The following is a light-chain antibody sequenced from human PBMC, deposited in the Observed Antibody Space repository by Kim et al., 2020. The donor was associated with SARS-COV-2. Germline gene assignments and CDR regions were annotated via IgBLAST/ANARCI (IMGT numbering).Light chain of an antibody. CDR1: QSIRTW. Sequence: SAAVVDRVTITCRASQSIRTWLAWYQHKPGTAPKLLIYSASSLDSGVPSRFSGSGSGTEFTLTISSLQPYDVATYYCQQCHIYPYSFGQGTKLEF. V-gene: IGKV1-5*03. CDR3: QQCHIYPYS. CDR2: SAS. J-gene: IGKJ2*03.